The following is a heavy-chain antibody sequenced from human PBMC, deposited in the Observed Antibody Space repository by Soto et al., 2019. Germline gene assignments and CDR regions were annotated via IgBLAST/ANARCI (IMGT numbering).Heavy chain of an antibody. Sequence: QVQLQESGPGLVKPSETLSLSSTVSGGYISSYYWSWIRQHPGKGLAWMGYIYYSGGTNYNPSIKSRVTISEDTSKHQFSLRLSSGTAAATAVYYWARAYGGNSDYWGQGTRVTVS. V-gene: IGHV4-59*08. D-gene: IGHD4-17*01. J-gene: IGHJ4*02. CDR1: GGYISSYY. CDR2: IYYSGGT. CDR3: ARAYGGNSDY.